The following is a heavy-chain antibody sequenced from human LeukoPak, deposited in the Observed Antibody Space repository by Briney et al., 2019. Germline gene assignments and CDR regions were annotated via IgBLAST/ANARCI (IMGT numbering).Heavy chain of an antibody. J-gene: IGHJ4*02. D-gene: IGHD2-15*01. V-gene: IGHV3-21*01. CDR2: ISSSSSYI. Sequence: GGSLRLSCAASGFTFSSYSMNWVRQAPGKGLEWVSSISSSSSYIYYADSVKGRFTISRDNAKNSLYLQMNSLRAEDTAVYYCARLGSGRLPSVDYWGQGTLVTVSS. CDR3: ARLGSGRLPSVDY. CDR1: GFTFSSYS.